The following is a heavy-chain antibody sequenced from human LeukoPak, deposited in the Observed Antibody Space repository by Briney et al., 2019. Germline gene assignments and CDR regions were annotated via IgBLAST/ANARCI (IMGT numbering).Heavy chain of an antibody. V-gene: IGHV3-69-1*02. D-gene: IGHD3-10*02. CDR3: AELGITMIGGV. CDR1: GFTVSQNY. J-gene: IGHJ6*04. Sequence: GESLRLSCAASGFTVSQNYINWVRQAPGKGLEWVSIIYSGGTTYYADSVKGRFTISRDNAKNSLYLQMNSLRAEDTAVYYCAELGITMIGGVWGKGTTVTISS. CDR2: IYSGGTT.